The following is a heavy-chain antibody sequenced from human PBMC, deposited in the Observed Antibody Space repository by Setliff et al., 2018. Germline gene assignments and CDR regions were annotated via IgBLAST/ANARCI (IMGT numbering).Heavy chain of an antibody. CDR3: ARDNTIVGATDY. CDR2: LHTSGTT. CDR1: GGSISSGSYY. J-gene: IGHJ4*02. Sequence: SETLSLTCSVSGGSISSGSYYWSWIRQPAGEGLEWIGRLHTSGTTDYNPSLKGRVTISADTSTNHFSLKLTSVTAADTAVYYCARDNTIVGATDYWGQGALVTVSS. D-gene: IGHD1-26*01. V-gene: IGHV4-61*02.